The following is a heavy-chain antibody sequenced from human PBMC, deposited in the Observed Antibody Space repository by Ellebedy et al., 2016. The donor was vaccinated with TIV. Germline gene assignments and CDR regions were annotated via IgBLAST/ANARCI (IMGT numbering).Heavy chain of an antibody. CDR3: ARAIYGASNL. Sequence: GGSLRLSCAASGFTFSRIWMSWVHQAPGKGLEWVANINEDGTKKHYVDSVNGRFTISRDNAGNSLYLQMKGLGAKDTAVYYCARAIYGASNLWGRGTLVTVSS. CDR2: INEDGTKK. V-gene: IGHV3-7*01. CDR1: GFTFSRIW. D-gene: IGHD4-17*01. J-gene: IGHJ2*01.